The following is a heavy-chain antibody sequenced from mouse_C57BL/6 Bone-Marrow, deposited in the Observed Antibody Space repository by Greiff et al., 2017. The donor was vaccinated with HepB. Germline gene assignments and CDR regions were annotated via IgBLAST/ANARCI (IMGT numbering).Heavy chain of an antibody. J-gene: IGHJ1*03. CDR3: AREITTVPHWYFDV. V-gene: IGHV7-1*01. CDR2: SRNKANDYTT. Sequence: EVMLVESGGGLVQSGRSLRLSCATSGFTFSDFYMEWVRQAPGKGLEWIAASRNKANDYTTEYSASVKGRFIVSRDTSQSILYLQMNALRAEDTAIYYCAREITTVPHWYFDVWGTGTTVTVSS. CDR1: GFTFSDFY. D-gene: IGHD1-1*01.